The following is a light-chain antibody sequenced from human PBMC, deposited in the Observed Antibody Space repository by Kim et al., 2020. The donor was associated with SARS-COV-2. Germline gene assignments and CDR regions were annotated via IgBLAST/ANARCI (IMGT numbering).Light chain of an antibody. CDR3: SSYTSSSTLSV. CDR1: SSDVGGYNY. Sequence: QSALTQPASVSGSPGQSITISCTGTSSDVGGYNYVSWYQQPPGKAPKLMIYDVSNRPSGVSNRFSGSKSGNTASLTISGLQAEDEADYYCSSYTSSSTLSVFGTGTKGTVL. CDR2: DVS. J-gene: IGLJ1*01. V-gene: IGLV2-14*03.